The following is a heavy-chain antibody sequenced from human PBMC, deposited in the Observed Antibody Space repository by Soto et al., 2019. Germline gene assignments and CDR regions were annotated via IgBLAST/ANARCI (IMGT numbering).Heavy chain of an antibody. D-gene: IGHD3-10*01. Sequence: EVQLVESGGGLVQPGRSLRLSCAASGFTFDDYAMHWVRQAPGKGLEWGSGISWSSGSIGYADSVKGRFTISRDNAKNSLYLQMNSLRAEDTAVYYCAKDRTLGSGLDYWGQGTLVTVSS. CDR3: AKDRTLGSGLDY. V-gene: IGHV3-9*01. CDR2: ISWSSGSI. CDR1: GFTFDDYA. J-gene: IGHJ4*02.